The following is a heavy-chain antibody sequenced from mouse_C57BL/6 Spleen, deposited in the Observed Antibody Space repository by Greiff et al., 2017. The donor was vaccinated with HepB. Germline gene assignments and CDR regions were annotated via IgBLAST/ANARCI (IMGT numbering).Heavy chain of an antibody. CDR2: INPNNGGT. CDR1: GYTFTDYY. CDR3: ARELPRYFDV. D-gene: IGHD1-1*01. Sequence: EVQLQQSGPELVKPGASVKISCKASGYTFTDYYMNWVKQSHGKSLEWIGDINPNNGGTSYNQKFKGKATLTVDKSSSTAYMELRSLTSEDSAVYYCARELPRYFDVWGTGTTVTVSS. J-gene: IGHJ1*03. V-gene: IGHV1-26*01.